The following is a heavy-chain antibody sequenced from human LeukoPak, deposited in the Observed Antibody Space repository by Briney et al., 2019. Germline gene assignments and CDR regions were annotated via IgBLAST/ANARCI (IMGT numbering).Heavy chain of an antibody. J-gene: IGHJ4*02. CDR2: IHSSGST. Sequence: SETLSLTCTVSGGSISSYYWSWIRQPPGKGLEWIAYIHSSGSTNYNPSLKSRVATSVDTSRNHFSLKLSSVTAADTAVYYCARQDNDYPYYFDFWGQGTLVTVSS. CDR3: ARQDNDYPYYFDF. D-gene: IGHD4-11*01. V-gene: IGHV4-59*08. CDR1: GGSISSYY.